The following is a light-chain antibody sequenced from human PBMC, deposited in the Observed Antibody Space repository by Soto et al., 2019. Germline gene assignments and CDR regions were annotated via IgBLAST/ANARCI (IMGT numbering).Light chain of an antibody. CDR2: YYSESDK. J-gene: IGLJ2*01. CDR1: SDINVGSYN. CDR3: MIWPSNAVV. Sequence: QPVLTQPPSSSASPGESARLTCTLPSDINVGSYNIYWHQQKSGSPPRYLLYYYSESDKGQGSGVPSRFSGSKDASANTGIFLISGLQSEDEADDYCMIWPSNAVVFGGGTQLTVL. V-gene: IGLV5-37*01.